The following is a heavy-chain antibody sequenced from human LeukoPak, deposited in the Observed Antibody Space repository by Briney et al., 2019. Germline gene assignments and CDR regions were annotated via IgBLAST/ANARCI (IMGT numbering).Heavy chain of an antibody. CDR1: GFTFSKYS. CDR2: ISGTSSNI. V-gene: IGHV3-48*02. CDR3: ATKGDYHDY. Sequence: GGSLRLSCAASGFTFSKYSMNWVRQAPGKGLEWVSYISGTSSNIYYADSVKGRFTISRDNAKNSLYLQMNSLRDEDTAVYYCATKGDYHDYWGQGTLVTVSS. J-gene: IGHJ4*02.